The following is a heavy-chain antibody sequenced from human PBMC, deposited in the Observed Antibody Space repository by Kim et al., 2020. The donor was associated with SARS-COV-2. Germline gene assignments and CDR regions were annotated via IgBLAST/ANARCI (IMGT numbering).Heavy chain of an antibody. CDR2: WYN. J-gene: IGHJ5*02. D-gene: IGHD2-21*01. V-gene: IGHV6-1*01. Sequence: WYNDYAVAVKSRITINPDTSKNQCSLQLNSVTPEDTAVYYCAGGYFWFDPWGQGTLVTVSS. CDR3: AGGYFWFDP.